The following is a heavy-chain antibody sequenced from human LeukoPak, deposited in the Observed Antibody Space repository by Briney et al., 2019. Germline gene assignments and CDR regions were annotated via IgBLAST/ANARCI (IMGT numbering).Heavy chain of an antibody. CDR1: GFTFSSYS. J-gene: IGHJ6*03. D-gene: IGHD2-15*01. Sequence: GGSLRLSCAASGFTFSSYSMNWVRQAPGKGLEWVSSISSSNSYIYYADSVKGRFTISRDNAKNSLYLQMNSLRAEDTAVYYCARDLRYCSGGSCYHYYYYYYMDVWGKGTTVTVSS. V-gene: IGHV3-21*01. CDR3: ARDLRYCSGGSCYHYYYYYYMDV. CDR2: ISSSNSYI.